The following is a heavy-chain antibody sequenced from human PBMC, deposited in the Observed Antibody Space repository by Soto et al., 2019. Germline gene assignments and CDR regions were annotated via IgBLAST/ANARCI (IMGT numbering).Heavy chain of an antibody. V-gene: IGHV1-69*13. CDR2: ISPIFGTA. Sequence: SVKVSCKASGYTFTSYGISWVRQAPGQGLEWMGGISPIFGTANYAQKFQGRVTITADESTSTAYMELSSLRSEDTAVYYCARDSGSSSPFDYWGQGTLVTVSS. J-gene: IGHJ4*02. CDR1: GYTFTSYG. D-gene: IGHD6-6*01. CDR3: ARDSGSSSPFDY.